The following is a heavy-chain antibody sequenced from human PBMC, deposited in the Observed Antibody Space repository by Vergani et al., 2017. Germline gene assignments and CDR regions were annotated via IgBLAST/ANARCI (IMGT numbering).Heavy chain of an antibody. CDR3: ARVGSGYDRYYYYYYMDV. J-gene: IGHJ6*03. Sequence: EVQLVESGGGFVPPGGSLRLSCEASGFTVSSNYMSWVRQAPGKGLEWVSVIYSGGSTYYADSVKGRFTISRDNSKNTLYLQMNSLRAEDTAVYYCARVGSGYDRYYYYYYMDVWGKGTTVTVSS. D-gene: IGHD5-12*01. CDR2: IYSGGST. CDR1: GFTVSSNY. V-gene: IGHV3-53*01.